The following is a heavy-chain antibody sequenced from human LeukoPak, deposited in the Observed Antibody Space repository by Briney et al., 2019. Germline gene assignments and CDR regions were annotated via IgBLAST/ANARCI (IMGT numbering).Heavy chain of an antibody. CDR3: ARDSSSWPSVYYYYYMDV. CDR2: IKQDGSEK. D-gene: IGHD6-13*01. J-gene: IGHJ6*03. V-gene: IGHV3-7*01. Sequence: GGSLRLSCAASGFTFSSYTMNWVRQAPGKGLEWVANIKQDGSEKYYVDSVKGRFTISRDNAKNSLYLQMNSLRAEDTAVYYCARDSSSWPSVYYYYYMDVWGKGTTVTVSS. CDR1: GFTFSSYT.